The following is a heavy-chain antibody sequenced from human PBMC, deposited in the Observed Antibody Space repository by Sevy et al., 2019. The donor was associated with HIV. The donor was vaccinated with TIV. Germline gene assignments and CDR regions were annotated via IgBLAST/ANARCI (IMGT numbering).Heavy chain of an antibody. CDR3: ATGGSLFQH. CDR2: VKSKTEGGTT. CDR1: GCNFSNVW. J-gene: IGHJ1*01. D-gene: IGHD3-16*01. Sequence: VGSLRLSCAASGCNFSNVWMSWIRQAPGKGLEGVGHVKSKTEGGTTDYAAPVIGSFAISRDDSKNTLYLEMTSLKTEDTAVYYCATGGSLFQHWGQGTLVTVSS. V-gene: IGHV3-15*01.